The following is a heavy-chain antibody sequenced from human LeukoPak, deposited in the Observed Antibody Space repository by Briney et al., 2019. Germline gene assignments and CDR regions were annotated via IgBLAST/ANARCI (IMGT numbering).Heavy chain of an antibody. D-gene: IGHD4-17*01. Sequence: GGSLRLSCAASGFTFSSYGMHWVRQAPGKGLEWVAVIWYDGSNKYYADSVKGRFTISRDNSKNTLYLQMNSLRAEDTAVYYCARGHYGDYVDYWGQGTLVTVSS. J-gene: IGHJ4*02. CDR2: IWYDGSNK. CDR3: ARGHYGDYVDY. V-gene: IGHV3-33*01. CDR1: GFTFSSYG.